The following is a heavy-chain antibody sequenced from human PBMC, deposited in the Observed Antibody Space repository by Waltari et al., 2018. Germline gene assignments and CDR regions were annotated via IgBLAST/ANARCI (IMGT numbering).Heavy chain of an antibody. CDR2: IIPIFGTA. D-gene: IGHD3-10*01. Sequence: QVQLVQSGAEVKKPGSSVKVSCKASGGTFSSYAISWVRQAPGQGLEWMGGIIPIFGTANYAQKFRGRVTITTDESTSTAYMELSSLRSEDTAVYYCARVGTMVRGVRDWFDPWGQGTLVTVSS. CDR3: ARVGTMVRGVRDWFDP. CDR1: GGTFSSYA. V-gene: IGHV1-69*05. J-gene: IGHJ5*02.